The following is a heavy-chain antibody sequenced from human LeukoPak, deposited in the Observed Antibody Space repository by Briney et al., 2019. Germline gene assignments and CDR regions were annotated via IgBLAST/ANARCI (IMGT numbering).Heavy chain of an antibody. D-gene: IGHD1-26*01. V-gene: IGHV1-46*01. CDR2: INPSGGST. J-gene: IGHJ4*02. CDR1: GYTFTSYY. CDR3: ARELGAITFDY. Sequence: ASAKVSCKASGYTFTSYYMHWVRQAPGQGLEWMGIINPSGGSTSYAQKFQGRVTMTRDTSTSTVYMELSSLRSEDTAVYYCARELGAITFDYWGQGTLVTVSS.